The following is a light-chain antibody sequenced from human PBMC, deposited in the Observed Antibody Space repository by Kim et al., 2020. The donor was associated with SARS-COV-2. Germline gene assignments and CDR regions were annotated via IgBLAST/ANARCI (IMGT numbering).Light chain of an antibody. V-gene: IGLV2-14*03. J-gene: IGLJ3*02. Sequence: GPSITISCTGTSSDVGGYTYVSWYQQHPGQAPKLMIYDVSNRPSGVSNRFSGSKSGNTASLTISGLQAEDEADYYCSSYTSSSTVVFGGGTQLTVL. CDR1: SSDVGGYTY. CDR3: SSYTSSSTVV. CDR2: DVS.